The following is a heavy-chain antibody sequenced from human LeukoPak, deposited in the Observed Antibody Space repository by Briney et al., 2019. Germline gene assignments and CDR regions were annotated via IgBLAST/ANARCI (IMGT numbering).Heavy chain of an antibody. Sequence: PGGSLRLSCAASGFTFDDYAMHWVRQAPGKGLEWVSLISWDGGSTYYADSVKGRFTISRDNSKNSLYLQMNSLRAEDTALYYCAKDIGRRNLYYYYTDVWGKGTTVTVSS. V-gene: IGHV3-43D*03. D-gene: IGHD5-24*01. CDR1: GFTFDDYA. CDR2: ISWDGGST. J-gene: IGHJ6*03. CDR3: AKDIGRRNLYYYYTDV.